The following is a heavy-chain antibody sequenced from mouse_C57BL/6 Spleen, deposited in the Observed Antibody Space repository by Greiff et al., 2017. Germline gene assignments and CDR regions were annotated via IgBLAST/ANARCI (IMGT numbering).Heavy chain of an antibody. CDR2: INPNNGGT. CDR3: ARGRLYYFDY. CDR1: GYTFTDYN. D-gene: IGHD2-12*01. V-gene: IGHV1-22*01. J-gene: IGHJ2*01. Sequence: EVKLQESGPELVKPGASVKMSCKASGYTFTDYNMHWVKQSHGKSLEWIGYINPNNGGTSYNQKFKGKATLTVNKSSSTAYMELRSLTSEDSAVYYCARGRLYYFDYWGQGTTLTVSS.